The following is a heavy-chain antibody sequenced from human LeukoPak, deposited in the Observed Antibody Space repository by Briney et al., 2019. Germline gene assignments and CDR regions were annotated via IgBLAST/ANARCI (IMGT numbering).Heavy chain of an antibody. V-gene: IGHV3-74*01. CDR3: ARARYGDYYYYMDV. Sequence: PGGSPRLSCAASGFTFSSYWMHWVRQAPGKGLVWVSRINTDGSSTNYADSVKGRFTISRDNAKSSLYLQMNSLRAEDTAVYYCARARYGDYYYYMDVWGIGTTVTVSS. CDR1: GFTFSSYW. D-gene: IGHD3-10*01. CDR2: INTDGSST. J-gene: IGHJ6*03.